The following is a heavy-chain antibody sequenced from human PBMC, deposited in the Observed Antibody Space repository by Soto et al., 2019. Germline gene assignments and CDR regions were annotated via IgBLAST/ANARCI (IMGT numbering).Heavy chain of an antibody. CDR3: ARAPFYHENNAFYSYVDS. CDR2: IDYSGIT. V-gene: IGHV4-31*03. CDR1: GVSIRSSGYY. D-gene: IGHD3-3*02. Sequence: SETLSLTCTVAGVSIRSSGYYWSWIRQHPKKGLEWIGYIDYSGITYYNPSLTSRLVISVDTSENKFSLKVRSLTAADTAVYYCARAPFYHENNAFYSYVDSWGQGILVTVSS. J-gene: IGHJ4*02.